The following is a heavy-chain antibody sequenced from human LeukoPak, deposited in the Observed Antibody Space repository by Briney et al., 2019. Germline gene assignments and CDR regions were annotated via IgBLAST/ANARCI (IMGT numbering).Heavy chain of an antibody. CDR3: AKAKIPAAPFDY. CDR1: GLTFSGYD. Sequence: GGSLRLSCAASGLTFSGYDMHWVRRAPGKGLEWVSAISGSGGSTYYADSVKGRFTISRDNSKNTLYLQMNSLRAEDTAVYYCAKAKIPAAPFDYWGQGTLVTVSS. J-gene: IGHJ4*02. D-gene: IGHD2-2*01. CDR2: ISGSGGST. V-gene: IGHV3-23*01.